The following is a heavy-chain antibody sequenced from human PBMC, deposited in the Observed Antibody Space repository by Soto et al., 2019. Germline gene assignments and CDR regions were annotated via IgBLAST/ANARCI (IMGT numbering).Heavy chain of an antibody. Sequence: QVQLVQSGAEVKKPGASVKVSCKASGYTFTNYGVSWVRQAPGQRLEWMGWISAYNGNTNYAQKLQDRVTMTTDTATSTAYMELRSLRSDDTAVYYCARDRTDYYDSSNYWWLWGQGTLVTVSS. CDR2: ISAYNGNT. CDR1: GYTFTNYG. J-gene: IGHJ4*02. V-gene: IGHV1-18*01. D-gene: IGHD3-22*01. CDR3: ARDRTDYYDSSNYWWL.